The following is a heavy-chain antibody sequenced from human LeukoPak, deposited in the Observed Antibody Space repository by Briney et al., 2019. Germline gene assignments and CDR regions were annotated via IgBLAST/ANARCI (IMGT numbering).Heavy chain of an antibody. D-gene: IGHD2-15*01. J-gene: IGHJ6*03. CDR2: TSRSGSTK. CDR1: GFTFSDYN. V-gene: IGHV3-11*01. CDR3: ARVLRYCSGGNCYSGGLGYMDV. Sequence: GGSLRLSCAASGFTFSDYNMRWIRQAPGKGLEWVSSTSRSGSTKYYADSVKGRFTISRDNAKNSLFLQMNSLRAEDTAVYCARVLRYCSGGNCYSGGLGYMDVWGKGTTVTISS.